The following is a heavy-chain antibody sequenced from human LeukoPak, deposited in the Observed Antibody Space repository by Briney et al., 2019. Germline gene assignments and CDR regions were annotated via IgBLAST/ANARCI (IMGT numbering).Heavy chain of an antibody. CDR3: ASASKHGDYPDAYYYYMDV. CDR2: ISYDGSNK. J-gene: IGHJ6*03. D-gene: IGHD4-17*01. CDR1: GFTFSSYA. V-gene: IGHV3-30*04. Sequence: GGSLRLSCAASGFTFSSYAMHWVRQAPGKGLEWVAVISYDGSNKYYADSVKGRFTISRDNSKNTLYLQMNSLRAEDTAVYYCASASKHGDYPDAYYYYMDVWGKGTTVTVSS.